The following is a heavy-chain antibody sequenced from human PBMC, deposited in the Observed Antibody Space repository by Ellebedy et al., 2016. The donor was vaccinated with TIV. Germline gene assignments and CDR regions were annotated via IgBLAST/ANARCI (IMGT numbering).Heavy chain of an antibody. J-gene: IGHJ5*02. Sequence: AASVTVSCKASGYTFATYAMHWVRQPPGQRLEWMGWINAGNGNTKYSQKFQGRVTITRDTSASTADMELSSLRSEDTAVYYCARATHYYVDTPMVKEFGPWGQGTLVTVSS. V-gene: IGHV1-3*01. CDR2: INAGNGNT. CDR1: GYTFATYA. CDR3: ARATHYYVDTPMVKEFGP. D-gene: IGHD5-18*01.